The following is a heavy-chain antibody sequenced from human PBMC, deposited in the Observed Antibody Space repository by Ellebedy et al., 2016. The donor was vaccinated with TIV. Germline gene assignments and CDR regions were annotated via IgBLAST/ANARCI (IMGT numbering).Heavy chain of an antibody. CDR2: TGHDGRVK. J-gene: IGHJ1*01. CDR1: EFTFSNYW. D-gene: IGHD5-24*01. Sequence: GESLKISCVTSEFTFSNYWMSWVRQAPGKGLEWVAITGHDGRVKFYVDSVESRFTISRDNAKNSLYLQMNSLRVEDTAFYYCTKGYGFEYFQSWGQGTLVPVSS. V-gene: IGHV3-7*03. CDR3: TKGYGFEYFQS.